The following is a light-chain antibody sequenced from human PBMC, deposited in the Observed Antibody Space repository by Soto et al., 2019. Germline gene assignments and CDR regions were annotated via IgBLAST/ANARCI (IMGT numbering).Light chain of an antibody. J-gene: IGLJ1*01. Sequence: LTQPASGSGSPGQSITISCTGTSSDVGGYNYVSWYQHHPGKAPKLIIYDVSNRPSGVSIRFSGSKSDNTASLTISGLQPEDEADYHCSSYTTSNTRQIVFGTGTKVTVL. CDR3: SSYTTSNTRQIV. CDR1: SSDVGGYNY. CDR2: DVS. V-gene: IGLV2-14*03.